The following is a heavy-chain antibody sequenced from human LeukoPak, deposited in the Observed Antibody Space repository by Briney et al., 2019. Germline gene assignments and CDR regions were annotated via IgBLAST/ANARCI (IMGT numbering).Heavy chain of an antibody. J-gene: IGHJ6*03. V-gene: IGHV1-2*02. CDR3: ARSHGSYYYYMDV. Sequence: ASVKVSCKASGYTFTDFYMHWVRQAPGQGLEWMGWINPNSGGTNYAQKFQGRVTMTRDTSISTAYMELSRLRSDDTAVYYCARSHGSYYYYMDVWGKGTTVTVSS. CDR1: GYTFTDFY. D-gene: IGHD3-10*01. CDR2: INPNSGGT.